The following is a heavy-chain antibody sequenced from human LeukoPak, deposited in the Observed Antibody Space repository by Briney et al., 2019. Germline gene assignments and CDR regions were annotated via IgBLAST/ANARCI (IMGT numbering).Heavy chain of an antibody. CDR3: ARDSGSYGGPDDY. Sequence: GGSLRLSCAASGFTFSSYGMHWVRQAPGKGLEWVAFIRYDGSNKYYADSVKGRFTISRDNSKNTLYLQMNSLRTEDTAVYYCARDSGSYGGPDDYWGQGTLVTVSS. V-gene: IGHV3-30*02. CDR1: GFTFSSYG. D-gene: IGHD1-26*01. CDR2: IRYDGSNK. J-gene: IGHJ4*02.